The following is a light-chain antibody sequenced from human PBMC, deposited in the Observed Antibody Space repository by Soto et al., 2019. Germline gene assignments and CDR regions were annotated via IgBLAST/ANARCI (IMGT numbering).Light chain of an antibody. CDR3: QQYGRSPYT. CDR1: QSVSSSY. CDR2: GSS. V-gene: IGKV3-20*01. J-gene: IGKJ2*01. Sequence: EIVLTQSPGTLSLSPGERATLSCRASQSVSSSYLAWYQQKPGQAPRLLIYGSSSRATGIPDRFSGSGSGTDSTPTISRLETEDFAVYYCQQYGRSPYTFGQATKLEIK.